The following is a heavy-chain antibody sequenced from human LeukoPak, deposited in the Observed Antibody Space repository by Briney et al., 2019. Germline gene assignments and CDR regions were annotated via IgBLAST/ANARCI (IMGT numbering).Heavy chain of an antibody. CDR2: IYYSGST. CDR1: GGSISSSSYY. J-gene: IGHJ4*02. V-gene: IGHV4-39*01. D-gene: IGHD2-15*01. CDR3: ARQGGYCSGGSCYSYYFDY. Sequence: SETLSLTCTVSGGSISSSSYYRGWIRQPPGKGLEWIGSIYYSGSTYYNPSLKSRVTISVDTSKNQFSLKLSSVTAADTAVYYCARQGGYCSGGSCYSYYFDYWGQGTLVTVSS.